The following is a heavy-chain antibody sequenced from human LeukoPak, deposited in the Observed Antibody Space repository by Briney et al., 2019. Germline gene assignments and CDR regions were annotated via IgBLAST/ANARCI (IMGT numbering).Heavy chain of an antibody. J-gene: IGHJ3*02. V-gene: IGHV3-7*03. CDR3: AREYYDILTGYIGVAFDI. D-gene: IGHD3-9*01. CDR1: GFTFSSHW. CDR2: IKQDGSEK. Sequence: GGSLRLSCAASGFTFSSHWISWVRQAPGKGLEWVANIKQDGSEKYYVDSVKGRFTISRDNAKNPLYLQMNSLRAEDTAVYYCAREYYDILTGYIGVAFDIWGQGTMVTVSS.